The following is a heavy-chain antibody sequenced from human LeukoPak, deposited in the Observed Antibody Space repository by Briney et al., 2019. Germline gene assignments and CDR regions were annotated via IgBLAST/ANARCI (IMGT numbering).Heavy chain of an antibody. V-gene: IGHV4-61*08. J-gene: IGHJ4*02. CDR1: GGSLSSSGYY. CDR3: ANYKRNAGTYCIDY. Sequence: SETLSLTCTVSGGSLSSSGYYWSWIPQPPGKGLEWIGYISYSGSTNYNPSLKSRVTMTVDTSKNQFSLKLSSVTAADTALYYCANYKRNAGTYCIDYWGQGTLVTVSS. CDR2: ISYSGST. D-gene: IGHD3-10*01.